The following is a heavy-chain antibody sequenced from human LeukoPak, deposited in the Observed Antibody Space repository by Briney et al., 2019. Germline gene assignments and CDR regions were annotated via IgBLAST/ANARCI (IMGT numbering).Heavy chain of an antibody. Sequence: AETLSLTCAVYGGSFSGYYWSWIRHPPAQGLEWIGEMNHSGSTNYNPSLKSRVTMSVDTSKNQFSLKLSSVTAADTAVYYCARKVRGVIKVDYWGQGTLVTVSS. J-gene: IGHJ4*02. V-gene: IGHV4-34*01. CDR1: GGSFSGYY. CDR2: MNHSGST. D-gene: IGHD3-10*01. CDR3: ARKVRGVIKVDY.